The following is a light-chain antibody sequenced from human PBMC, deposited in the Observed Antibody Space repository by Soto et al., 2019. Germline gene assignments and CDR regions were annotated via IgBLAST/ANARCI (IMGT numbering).Light chain of an antibody. Sequence: QSALTQPPSASGSPGQSVTISCTGTSSDVGGYNYVSWYQQHPGKAPKRMIYEVSKRPSGVPDRFSGSKSGNTASLTVSGLQAEDEAAYYCSSYAGSNKKVFGGGTKLTVL. J-gene: IGLJ2*01. V-gene: IGLV2-8*01. CDR3: SSYAGSNKKV. CDR1: SSDVGGYNY. CDR2: EVS.